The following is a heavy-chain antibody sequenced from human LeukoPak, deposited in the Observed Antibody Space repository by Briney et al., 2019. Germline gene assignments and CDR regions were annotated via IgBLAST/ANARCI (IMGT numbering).Heavy chain of an antibody. D-gene: IGHD6-13*01. CDR1: AFSLSTSGMC. CDR2: IDSADDK. CDR3: ARIRRRSSSWYYFDY. Sequence: ESGPTLVNPTQTLTLTCTFSAFSLSTSGMCVSLIRQPPVKALEWRALIDSADDKSYSTSLKTRLTISKDPSKDQVVLTMTNMDSVDTATYYCARIRRRSSSWYYFDYWGQGTLVTVSS. V-gene: IGHV2-70*01. J-gene: IGHJ4*02.